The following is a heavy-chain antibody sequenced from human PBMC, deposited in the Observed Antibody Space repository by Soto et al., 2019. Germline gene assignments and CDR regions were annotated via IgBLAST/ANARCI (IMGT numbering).Heavy chain of an antibody. CDR1: GFTFSSYA. Sequence: PGGSLRLSCAASGFTFSSYAMSWVRHAPGKGLEWVSAISGSGGSTYYEDSVKGRVTISRDNSKKTLYLQMNSLRAEDTAVYYCAKDRKWFVDCLDYWGQGTLVTVPS. V-gene: IGHV3-23*01. D-gene: IGHD3-9*01. CDR3: AKDRKWFVDCLDY. J-gene: IGHJ4*02. CDR2: ISGSGGST.